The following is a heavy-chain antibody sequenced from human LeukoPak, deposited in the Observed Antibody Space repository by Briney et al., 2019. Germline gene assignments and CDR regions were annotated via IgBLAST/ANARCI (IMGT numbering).Heavy chain of an antibody. Sequence: GGSLRLSCAASGFTFDDYGMSWVRQARGKGLEWVSGINWNGGSTGYADSVKGRFTISRDNAKNTLYLQMNSLRAEDTAVYYCARAMPHDNWFNPWGQGSLVTVSS. CDR1: GFTFDDYG. D-gene: IGHD2-2*01. CDR2: INWNGGST. J-gene: IGHJ5*02. CDR3: ARAMPHDNWFNP. V-gene: IGHV3-20*04.